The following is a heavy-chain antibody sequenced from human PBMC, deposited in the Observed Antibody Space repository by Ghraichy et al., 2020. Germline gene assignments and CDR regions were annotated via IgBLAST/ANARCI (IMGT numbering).Heavy chain of an antibody. J-gene: IGHJ4*02. CDR2: INHSGST. CDR3: ARFVSRYSSGWLRLFDY. CDR1: GGSFSGYY. Sequence: SETLSLTCAVYGGSFSGYYWSWIRQPPGKGLEWIGEINHSGSTNYNPSLKSRVTISVDTSKNQFSLKLSSVTAADTAVYYCARFVSRYSSGWLRLFDYWGQGTLVTVSS. D-gene: IGHD6-19*01. V-gene: IGHV4-34*01.